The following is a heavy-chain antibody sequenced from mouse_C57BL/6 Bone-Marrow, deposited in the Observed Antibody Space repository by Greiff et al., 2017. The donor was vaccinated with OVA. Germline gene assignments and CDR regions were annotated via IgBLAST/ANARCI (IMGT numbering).Heavy chain of an antibody. J-gene: IGHJ1*03. CDR1: GYSITSGYY. Sequence: EVKLVESGPGLVKPSQSLSLTCSVTGYSITSGYYWNWIRQFPGNKLEWMGYISYDGSNNYNPSLKNRISITRDTSKNQFFLKLNSVTTEDTATYYCARDLLWYPYWYFDVWGTGTTVTVSS. V-gene: IGHV3-6*01. D-gene: IGHD2-1*01. CDR3: ARDLLWYPYWYFDV. CDR2: ISYDGSN.